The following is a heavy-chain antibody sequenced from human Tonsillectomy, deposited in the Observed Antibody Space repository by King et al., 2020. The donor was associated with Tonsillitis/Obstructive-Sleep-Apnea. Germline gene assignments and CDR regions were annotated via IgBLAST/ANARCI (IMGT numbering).Heavy chain of an antibody. J-gene: IGHJ5*02. CDR1: GYTFTSYY. CDR2: INPSDGAT. CDR3: ARAPSGEPYTWVDP. D-gene: IGHD1-14*01. Sequence: HVQLVESGADVKKPGASVKVSCKASGYTFTSYYVHWVRQAPGQGLEWMGIINPSDGATSNAQKFQGRITMTRDTSTSTVYMELSSLRSEDTAVYYCARAPSGEPYTWVDPWGQGTLVTVSS. V-gene: IGHV1-46*01.